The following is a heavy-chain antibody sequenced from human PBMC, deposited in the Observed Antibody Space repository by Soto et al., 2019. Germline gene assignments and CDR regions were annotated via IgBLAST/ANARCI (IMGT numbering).Heavy chain of an antibody. Sequence: QVQLQESGPGLVKPSETLSLTCTVSGGSVSSGTYYWNWIRQPPGKGLEWIGLVYNSGSTNYNPCLKSRVTISVDTSKTQFSLTLNSVTAADTAVYYCAREFAYWGQGILVTVSS. CDR3: AREFAY. J-gene: IGHJ4*02. V-gene: IGHV4-61*01. CDR1: GGSVSSGTYY. CDR2: VYNSGST.